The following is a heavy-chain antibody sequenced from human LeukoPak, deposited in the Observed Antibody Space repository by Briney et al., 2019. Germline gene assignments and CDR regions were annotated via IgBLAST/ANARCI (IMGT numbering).Heavy chain of an antibody. J-gene: IGHJ4*02. CDR3: AREGHYGDYYFDY. CDR1: GFTFSSYS. Sequence: PGGSLRLSCAASGFTFSSYSMNWVRQAPGKGLEWVSSISSSSSYIYYADSVKGRFTISRDNAKNSLYLQMNSLRAEDTAVYYCAREGHYGDYYFDYWGQGTLVTVSS. CDR2: ISSSSSYI. V-gene: IGHV3-21*01. D-gene: IGHD4-17*01.